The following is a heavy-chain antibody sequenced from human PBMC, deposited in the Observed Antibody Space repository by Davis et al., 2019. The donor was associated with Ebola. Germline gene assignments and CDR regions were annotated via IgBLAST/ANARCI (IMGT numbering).Heavy chain of an antibody. CDR3: ATDPYGGNPQSADY. CDR2: ISSDSDYI. V-gene: IGHV3-21*06. J-gene: IGHJ4*02. CDR1: GFTFSTYS. D-gene: IGHD3-16*01. Sequence: GESLKISCAASGFTFSTYSMSWVRQAPGKGLEWVASISSDSDYIYYADSAKGRFTISRDNAKNTLYLQMTSLRADDTAVYYCATDPYGGNPQSADYWGQGSLVTVSS.